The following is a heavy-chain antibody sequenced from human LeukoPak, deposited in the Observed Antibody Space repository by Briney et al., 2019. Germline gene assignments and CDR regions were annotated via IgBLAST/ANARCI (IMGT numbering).Heavy chain of an antibody. Sequence: AASVTVSCKASGYTFTSYYMHWVQQAPGQGLEWMGIINPSGGSTSYAQKFQGRVTMTRDTSTSTVYMELSSLRSEDTAVYYCASSSGWYPFDYWGQGTLVTVSS. J-gene: IGHJ4*02. V-gene: IGHV1-46*01. CDR1: GYTFTSYY. CDR3: ASSSGWYPFDY. CDR2: INPSGGST. D-gene: IGHD6-19*01.